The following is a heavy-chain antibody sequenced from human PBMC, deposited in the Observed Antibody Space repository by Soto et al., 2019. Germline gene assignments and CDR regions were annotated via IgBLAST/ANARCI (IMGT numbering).Heavy chain of an antibody. J-gene: IGHJ6*02. CDR3: ARGGLQHALDV. CDR1: GFTFSNYW. D-gene: IGHD6-13*01. Sequence: EVQLVESGGGLVQPGGSLRLSCAASGFTFSNYWMYWVRQAPGKGLVWVSRVNNDGTDTTHADSVKGRFTISRDNAENTLYLQMNSLRAEDTTVYYCARGGLQHALDVWGQGSTVTVSS. CDR2: VNNDGTDT. V-gene: IGHV3-74*03.